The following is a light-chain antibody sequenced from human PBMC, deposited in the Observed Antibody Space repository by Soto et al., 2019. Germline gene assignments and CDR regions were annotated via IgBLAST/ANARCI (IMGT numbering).Light chain of an antibody. CDR2: EEY. V-gene: IGLV6-57*04. CDR3: QSYDDNNMS. Sequence: FMLTQPRSVSESPGKTVTISCTRSSGSIANNYVQWYQQRPGSAPTTVIFEEYQRPSGVPDRFSGSIDTSSHSASLTISGLQTEDEAHYYCQSYDDNNMSFGGGTKLTVL. CDR1: SGSIANNY. J-gene: IGLJ2*01.